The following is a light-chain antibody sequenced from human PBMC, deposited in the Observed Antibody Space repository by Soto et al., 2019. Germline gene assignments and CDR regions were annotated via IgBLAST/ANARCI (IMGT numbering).Light chain of an antibody. Sequence: ELVLTQSPGTLSWSPGDRATLSCRASQSVSSTYLAWYQQRPGQAPRLLIYSSSSRASGIPDRFSGSGSGTDFTLTISRLEPEDFAVYYCQQYRTSPPTWTFGQGTKVEIK. CDR3: QQYRTSPPTWT. V-gene: IGKV3-20*01. CDR2: SSS. CDR1: QSVSSTY. J-gene: IGKJ1*01.